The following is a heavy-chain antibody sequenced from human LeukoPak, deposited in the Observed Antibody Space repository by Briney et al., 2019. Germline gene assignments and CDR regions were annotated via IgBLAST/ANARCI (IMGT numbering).Heavy chain of an antibody. J-gene: IGHJ4*02. CDR2: ISGSGGNT. Sequence: GGSLRLSCAASGFPLSCYAMSWVRPAPGKGLEWVSAISGSGGNTYYADSEKGRFTISRDNSKNTPYQQMNSLRAEDTAVYYCAKDLELRYFDWLLFFDYWGQGALVTVSS. CDR1: GFPLSCYA. V-gene: IGHV3-23*01. D-gene: IGHD3-9*01. CDR3: AKDLELRYFDWLLFFDY.